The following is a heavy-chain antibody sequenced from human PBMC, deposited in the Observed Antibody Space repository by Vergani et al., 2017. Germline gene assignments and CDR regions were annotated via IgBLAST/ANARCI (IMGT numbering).Heavy chain of an antibody. CDR3: AREEIAARYYYYYYGMDV. J-gene: IGHJ6*04. CDR2: ISSSGSTL. Sequence: EVQLLESGGGLVQPGGSLRLSCAASGFTFSSYEMNWVRQAPGKGLEWVSYISSSGSTLYYADSVKGRFTISRDNAKNSLYLQMNSLRAEDTAVYYGAREEIAARYYYYYYGMDVGGEGTTVTVSS. V-gene: IGHV3-48*03. CDR1: GFTFSSYE. D-gene: IGHD6-6*01.